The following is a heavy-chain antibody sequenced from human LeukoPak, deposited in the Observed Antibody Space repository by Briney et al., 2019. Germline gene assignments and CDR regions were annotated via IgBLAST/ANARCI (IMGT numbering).Heavy chain of an antibody. CDR3: ASGDYMNV. Sequence: PGGSLRLSCAASGFTFSSHWMYWVRQAPGKGLEWVANIKQDGSEKYYVDSLKGRFTISRDNAKNPLFLQMNSLRAEDTAVYYCASGDYMNVWGKGTTVTISS. V-gene: IGHV3-7*01. CDR2: IKQDGSEK. J-gene: IGHJ6*03. CDR1: GFTFSSHW.